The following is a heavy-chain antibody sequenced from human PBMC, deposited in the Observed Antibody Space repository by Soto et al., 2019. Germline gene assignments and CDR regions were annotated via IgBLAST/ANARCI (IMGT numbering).Heavy chain of an antibody. J-gene: IGHJ4*02. D-gene: IGHD1-26*01. CDR2: IIPILGTI. CDR1: GRTFLISA. Sequence: QVQLVQSGAEVKTPGSSVRVSCKTAGRTFLISAIAWVRQAPAQGLEWMGGIIPILGTIHIAQNVQGRVNFTADRSTSTAYMDLSSLRSEDTATYFCARGKEWEQPSNHYYSDYWGQGSQVIVSS. CDR3: ARGKEWEQPSNHYYSDY. V-gene: IGHV1-69*06.